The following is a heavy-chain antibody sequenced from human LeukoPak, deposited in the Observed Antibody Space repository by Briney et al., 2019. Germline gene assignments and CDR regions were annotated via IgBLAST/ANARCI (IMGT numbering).Heavy chain of an antibody. Sequence: GGSLRLSCAASGFTFSSYWMSWVRQAPGKGLEWVANIKQDGSGKYYVDSVKGRFNISRDNAKNSLYLQMNSLRAEDTAVYYCARDDTDYYDSSGPFDYWGQGTLVTVSS. CDR3: ARDDTDYYDSSGPFDY. V-gene: IGHV3-7*03. J-gene: IGHJ4*02. CDR2: IKQDGSGK. D-gene: IGHD3-22*01. CDR1: GFTFSSYW.